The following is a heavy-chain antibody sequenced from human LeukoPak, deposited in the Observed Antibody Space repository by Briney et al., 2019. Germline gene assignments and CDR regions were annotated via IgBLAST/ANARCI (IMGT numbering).Heavy chain of an antibody. CDR2: IYSGGTT. V-gene: IGHV3-66*02. D-gene: IGHD2-2*01. J-gene: IGHJ6*03. Sequence: GGSLSLSCAASGFTVSSNYMSWVRQAPGKGLEWVSVIYSGGTTYYADSVKGRFTISRDNSKNTLYLLMNSLRAEDTAVYYCARDATYCSGTSCYYYYYYMDVWGKGTTVTVSS. CDR3: ARDATYCSGTSCYYYYYYMDV. CDR1: GFTVSSNY.